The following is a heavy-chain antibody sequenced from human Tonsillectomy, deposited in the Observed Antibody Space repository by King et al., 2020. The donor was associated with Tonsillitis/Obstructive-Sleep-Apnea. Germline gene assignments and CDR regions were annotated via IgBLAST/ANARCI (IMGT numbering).Heavy chain of an antibody. V-gene: IGHV5-10-1*01. CDR1: GYSFTSYW. CDR2: IDPSYSYT. J-gene: IGHJ6*03. Sequence: QLVQSGAEVKKPGESLRISCKGSGYSFTSYWISWVRQIPGKGLEWMGRIDPSYSYTNYSPSFQGQGTISADKAIRTACLQRSSLKTSDTAMYYCALPREVYYYGSGSYYRDYYYYMDVWGKGTTVTVSS. D-gene: IGHD3-10*01. CDR3: ALPREVYYYGSGSYYRDYYYYMDV.